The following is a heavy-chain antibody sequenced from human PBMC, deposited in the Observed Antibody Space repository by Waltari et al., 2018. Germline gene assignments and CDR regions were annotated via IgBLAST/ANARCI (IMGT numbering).Heavy chain of an antibody. CDR2: ISGSGGTT. D-gene: IGHD1-26*01. Sequence: EVQLLESGGGLVQPGGSLRLSCAASGFTFSSYAMSWVRQAPGKGLGGVSAISGSGGTTYSADSVKGRFTISRDNSKNTLYLQMNSLRAEDTAVYYCAKNQRSYRKNDAFDIWGQGTMVTVSS. V-gene: IGHV3-23*01. CDR3: AKNQRSYRKNDAFDI. J-gene: IGHJ3*02. CDR1: GFTFSSYA.